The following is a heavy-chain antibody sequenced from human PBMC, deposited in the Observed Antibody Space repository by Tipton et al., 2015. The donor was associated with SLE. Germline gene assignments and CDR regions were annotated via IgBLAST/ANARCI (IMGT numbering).Heavy chain of an antibody. J-gene: IGHJ4*02. D-gene: IGHD3-3*01. CDR3: ARGNFHYDFWSG. Sequence: LRLSCTVSGGSISSGYYWSWIRQPPGKGLEWIGEINHSGSTNYNPSLKSRVTISVDTSKNQFSLKLSSVTAADTAVYYCARGNFHYDFWSGWGQGTLVTVSS. CDR2: INHSGST. CDR1: GGSISSGYY. V-gene: IGHV4-34*01.